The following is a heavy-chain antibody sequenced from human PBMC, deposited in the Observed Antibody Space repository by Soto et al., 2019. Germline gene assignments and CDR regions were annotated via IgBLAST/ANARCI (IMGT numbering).Heavy chain of an antibody. CDR2: IYYRGST. J-gene: IGHJ4*02. CDR1: GGSISSGDYY. Sequence: QVQLQESGPGLVKPSQTLSLTCTVSGGSISSGDYYWSWLRQPPGKGLEWSGFIYYRGSTYYNPSLTSRVTISVDTSTHRFSLKLSSVPAADTAVYYCARWWFGEFFDYWGQGTLVTVSS. D-gene: IGHD3-10*01. CDR3: ARWWFGEFFDY. V-gene: IGHV4-30-4*01.